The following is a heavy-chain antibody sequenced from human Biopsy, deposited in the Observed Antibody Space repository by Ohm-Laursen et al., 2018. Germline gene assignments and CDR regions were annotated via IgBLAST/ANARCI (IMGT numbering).Heavy chain of an antibody. J-gene: IGHJ6*02. CDR2: INPNGGDT. CDR3: ARDTELLSIGLDYNFGMVV. V-gene: IGHV1-2*02. CDR1: GYTFTGHY. Sequence: GASVKVSCKASGYTFTGHYMHWVRQAPGQGLEWMGWINPNGGDTNYAQKFQGRVTMTTDTSVSTAYMELSGLTFDDTAVYYCARDTELLSIGLDYNFGMVVWGQGTTVTVSS. D-gene: IGHD1-14*01.